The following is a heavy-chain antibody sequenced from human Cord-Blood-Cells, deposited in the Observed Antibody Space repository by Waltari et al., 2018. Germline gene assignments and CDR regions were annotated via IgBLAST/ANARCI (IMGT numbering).Heavy chain of an antibody. J-gene: IGHJ4*02. CDR2: KSYDGSNK. CDR3: AKDQRMYYFDY. CDR1: GFTFSSYG. Sequence: QVQLVESGGGVVQPGRSLRLSCAASGFTFSSYGMHWVRQAPGKGLEGVAVKSYDGSNKYYADSVKGRFTISRDNSKNTLYLQMNSLRAEDTAVYYCAKDQRMYYFDYWGQGTLVTVSS. V-gene: IGHV3-30*18.